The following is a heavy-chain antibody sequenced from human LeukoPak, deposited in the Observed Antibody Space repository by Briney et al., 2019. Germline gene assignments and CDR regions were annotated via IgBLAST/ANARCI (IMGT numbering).Heavy chain of an antibody. D-gene: IGHD6-19*01. J-gene: IGHJ4*02. V-gene: IGHV3-23*01. CDR2: TGGSDDNT. CDR3: TKDLMTGFSSGWYLAY. CDR1: GFSFNGYA. Sequence: GGSLRLSCEGSGFSFNGYAMSWVRQAPRQGLEWVAVTGGSDDNTHYADSVKGRFSISRDTSENRLFLQMNSLRPDDSALYYCTKDLMTGFSSGWYLAYWGQGTLVTVSS.